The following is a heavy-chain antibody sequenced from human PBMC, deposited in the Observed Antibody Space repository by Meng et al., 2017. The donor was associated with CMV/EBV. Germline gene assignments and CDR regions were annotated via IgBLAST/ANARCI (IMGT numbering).Heavy chain of an antibody. CDR1: GGSISSYY. CDR3: ARAAVDLSKDYFDY. J-gene: IGHJ4*02. CDR2: IYTSGST. V-gene: IGHV4-4*07. Sequence: QVQLQSSGQGLVKPSETLSRTCTVSGGSISSYYWSWIRQPAGKGLEWIGRIYTSGSTNYNPSLKSRVTMSVDTSKNQFSLKLSSVTAADTAVYYCARAAVDLSKDYFDYWGQGTLVTASS. D-gene: IGHD2-15*01.